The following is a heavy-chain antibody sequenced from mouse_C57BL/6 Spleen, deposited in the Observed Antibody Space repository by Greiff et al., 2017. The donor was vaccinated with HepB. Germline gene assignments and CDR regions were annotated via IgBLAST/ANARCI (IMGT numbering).Heavy chain of an antibody. CDR2: ISSGSSTI. D-gene: IGHD2-4*01. CDR1: GFTFSDYG. V-gene: IGHV5-17*01. Sequence: EVMLVESGGGLVKPGGSLKLSCAASGFTFSDYGMHWVRQAPEKGLEWVAYISSGSSTIYYADTVKGRFTISRDNAKNTLFLQMTSLRSEDTAMYYCARRDYVDYYAMDYWGQGTSVTVSS. J-gene: IGHJ4*01. CDR3: ARRDYVDYYAMDY.